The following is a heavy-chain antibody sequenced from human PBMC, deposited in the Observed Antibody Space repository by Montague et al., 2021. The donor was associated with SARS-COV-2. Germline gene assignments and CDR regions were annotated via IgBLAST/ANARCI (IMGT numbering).Heavy chain of an antibody. CDR3: TRGREGNYNVMDV. CDR2: TYYRSKWYN. Sequence: CAISGDSVSSNSATWNWVRQSPSRGLEWLGRTYYRSKWYNDYAVSVRGRVTINPDTSKNQFSLQLNSVTPEDTAIYYCTRGREGNYNVMDVWGQGTTATVSS. D-gene: IGHD3-10*01. CDR1: GDSVSSNSAT. V-gene: IGHV6-1*01. J-gene: IGHJ6*02.